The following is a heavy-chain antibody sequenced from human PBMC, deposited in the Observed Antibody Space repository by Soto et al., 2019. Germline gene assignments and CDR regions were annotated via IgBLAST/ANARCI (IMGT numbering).Heavy chain of an antibody. D-gene: IGHD3-16*02. CDR3: AMSGYDHVWGSYRPFEY. Sequence: GSLRLSCAASGFTFSSYAMSWVRQAPGKGLEWVSAISGSGGSTYYADSVKGRFTISRDNSKNTLYLQMNSLRAEDTAVYYCAMSGYDHVWGSYRPFEYGGQGKQVIDCS. V-gene: IGHV3-23*01. CDR2: ISGSGGST. CDR1: GFTFSSYA. J-gene: IGHJ4*02.